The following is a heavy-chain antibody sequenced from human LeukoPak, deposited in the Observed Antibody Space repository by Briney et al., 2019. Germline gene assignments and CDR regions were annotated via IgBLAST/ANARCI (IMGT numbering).Heavy chain of an antibody. J-gene: IGHJ6*03. CDR2: IYHSGST. CDR3: ARSHHYYYYMDV. CDR1: GYSISSGYY. Sequence: PSETLSLTCAVSGYSISSGYYWGWIRQPPGKGLEWIGSIYHSGSTYYNRSLKSRVTILVDTSKNQFSLKLSSVTAADTAVYYCARSHHYYYYMDVWGKGTTVTVSS. V-gene: IGHV4-38-2*01.